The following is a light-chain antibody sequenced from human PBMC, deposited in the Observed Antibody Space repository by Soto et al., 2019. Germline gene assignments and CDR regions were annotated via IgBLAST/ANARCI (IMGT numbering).Light chain of an antibody. V-gene: IGKV3-15*01. J-gene: IGKJ1*01. CDR2: GAS. CDR3: QQYNNWPPGRT. CDR1: QSVSNK. Sequence: ILMTPSPSTLSVSAGESATLSCGASQSVSNKLAWYQQKPGQAPRLLIYGASTRATGIPARFSGSGSGTEFTLSISSLQSEDFAVYYCQQYNNWPPGRTFGQGTKVDIK.